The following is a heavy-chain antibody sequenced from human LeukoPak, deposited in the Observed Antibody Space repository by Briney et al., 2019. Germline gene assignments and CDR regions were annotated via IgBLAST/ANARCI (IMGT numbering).Heavy chain of an antibody. V-gene: IGHV1-69*05. J-gene: IGHJ5*02. CDR2: IIPIFVTA. CDR1: GGTFSSYA. D-gene: IGHD2-2*01. CDR3: ARESRGCSSTSCFPGSNWFDP. Sequence: SVKVSCKASGGTFSSYAISWVRQAPGHGLEWMGGIIPIFVTANYAQKFQGRVTITTDESTSTAYMELSSLRSEDTAVYYCARESRGCSSTSCFPGSNWFDPWGQGTLVTVSS.